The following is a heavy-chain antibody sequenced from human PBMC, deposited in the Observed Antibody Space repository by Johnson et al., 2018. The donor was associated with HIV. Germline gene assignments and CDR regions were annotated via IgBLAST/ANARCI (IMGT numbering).Heavy chain of an antibody. D-gene: IGHD3-22*01. Sequence: VQLVESGGGVVQPGRSLRLSCAVSGFTFSSYAMHWVRQAPGEGLEWVAVISYDGSNKYYADSVKGRFTISRDNSKNTLYLQMNSLRPEDTAVYYCAKGDYYDRSTYLGERGRTGDGFDIWGQGTMVTVSS. V-gene: IGHV3-30-3*01. CDR2: ISYDGSNK. J-gene: IGHJ3*02. CDR3: AKGDYYDRSTYLGERGRTGDGFDI. CDR1: GFTFSSYA.